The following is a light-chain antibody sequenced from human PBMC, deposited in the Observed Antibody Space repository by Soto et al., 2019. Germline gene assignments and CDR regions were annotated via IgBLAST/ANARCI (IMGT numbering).Light chain of an antibody. J-gene: IGKJ5*01. CDR3: QNRNDGLT. V-gene: IGKV3-11*01. Sequence: EILLTQSPAILSLSPGERATLSCRASQSVSSSLAWYQQKPGQAPRLLIYDTSNRPTGIPARFSGSGSGTAFTLTISCLENEDFAVDYCQNRNDGLTFGQGTRLEIK. CDR2: DTS. CDR1: QSVSSS.